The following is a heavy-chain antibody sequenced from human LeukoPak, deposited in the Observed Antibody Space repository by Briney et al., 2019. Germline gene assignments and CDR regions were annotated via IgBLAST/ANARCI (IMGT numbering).Heavy chain of an antibody. Sequence: ASVKVSCKASGYTFTSYSMHWVRQATGQGLEWMGWMNPNSGNTGYAQKFQGRVTITRNTSISTAYMELSSLRSEDTAVYYCARSALYYDFWSGYYYMDVWGKGTTVTVSS. CDR3: ARSALYYDFWSGYYYMDV. D-gene: IGHD3-3*01. J-gene: IGHJ6*03. V-gene: IGHV1-8*03. CDR1: GYTFTSYS. CDR2: MNPNSGNT.